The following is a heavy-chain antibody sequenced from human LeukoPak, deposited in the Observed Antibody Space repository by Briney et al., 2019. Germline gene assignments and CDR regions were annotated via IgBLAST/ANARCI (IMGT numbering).Heavy chain of an antibody. CDR2: IYTSGST. D-gene: IGHD2-21*02. J-gene: IGHJ4*02. CDR1: NGSISSYY. Sequence: SETLSLTCTVPNGSISSYYWSWIRQPAGKEMHWIGRIYTSGSTNYNPSLKSRVAMSVDTSKNQFSLKLSSVTAADTAVYYCARQSFCGGDCYQIDYWGQGILVTVSS. CDR3: ARQSFCGGDCYQIDY. V-gene: IGHV4-4*07.